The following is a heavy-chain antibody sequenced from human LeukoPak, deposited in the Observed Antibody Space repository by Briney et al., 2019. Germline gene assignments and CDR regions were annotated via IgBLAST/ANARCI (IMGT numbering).Heavy chain of an antibody. J-gene: IGHJ3*02. CDR1: GFTFSNSV. CDR3: ARETYGSGHCAAFGI. V-gene: IGHV3-30*04. CDR2: ISDDGSSE. Sequence: GGSLRLSCAASGFTFSNSVMHWVRQAPGKGLEWVAGISDDGSSEHYADSVKGRFTISRDNSDNTLYVQMNSLRVEDTAVYYCARETYGSGHCAAFGIWGQGTLVTVSS. D-gene: IGHD5-12*01.